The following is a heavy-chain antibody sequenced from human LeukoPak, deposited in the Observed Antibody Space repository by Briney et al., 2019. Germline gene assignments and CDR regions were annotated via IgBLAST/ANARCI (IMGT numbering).Heavy chain of an antibody. J-gene: IGHJ4*02. CDR2: IYYSGST. V-gene: IGHV4-59*01. D-gene: IGHD5-18*01. Sequence: SETPSLXCTVSGGSISSYYWSWIRQPPGKGLEWIGYIYYSGSTNYNPSLKSRVTISVDTSKNQFSLKLSSVTAADTAVYYCARAGYSYEPFGYWGQGTLVTVSS. CDR3: ARAGYSYEPFGY. CDR1: GGSISSYY.